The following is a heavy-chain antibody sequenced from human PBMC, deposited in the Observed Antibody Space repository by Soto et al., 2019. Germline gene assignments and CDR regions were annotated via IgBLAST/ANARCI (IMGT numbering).Heavy chain of an antibody. Sequence: GGSLRLSCGASGFTFSNFAMSWVRQAPGRGLEWVSGISASGRDIHYADSVKDRFTVSRDNSKNTLYLQMNSLRAEDTAIYYCAKGKTSGWYYFDYWGQGALVTVSS. CDR2: ISASGRDI. CDR1: GFTFSNFA. V-gene: IGHV3-23*01. CDR3: AKGKTSGWYYFDY. J-gene: IGHJ4*02. D-gene: IGHD6-19*01.